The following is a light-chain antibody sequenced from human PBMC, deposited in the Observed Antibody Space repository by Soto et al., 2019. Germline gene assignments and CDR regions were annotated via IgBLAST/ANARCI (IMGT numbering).Light chain of an antibody. Sequence: QSVLTQPPSVSGAPGEKVAISCTGGGSNIGAGYDVHWYQQFPGTAPKLIIYSTNNRPSGVSDRFSGSRSGTSASLAITGLRTEDEADYHCQSYDSKLSDVVFGGGTKLTVL. CDR2: STN. CDR3: QSYDSKLSDVV. CDR1: GSNIGAGYD. V-gene: IGLV1-40*01. J-gene: IGLJ3*02.